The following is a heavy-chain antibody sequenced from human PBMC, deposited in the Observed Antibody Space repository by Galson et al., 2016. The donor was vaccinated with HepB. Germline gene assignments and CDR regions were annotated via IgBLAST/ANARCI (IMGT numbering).Heavy chain of an antibody. CDR1: GASISSHY. D-gene: IGHD1-26*01. V-gene: IGHV4-59*11. J-gene: IGHJ4*02. CDR2: IYDSGST. Sequence: SETLSLTCTVSGASISSHYWGWIRQPPGKGLEWIAYIYDSGSTNYKPSLKSRVTISIDTSKNQFSLKLSSVTAADTAVYYCARVVPPVRFGSEYYFDYWGQGTLVTVSS. CDR3: ARVVPPVRFGSEYYFDY.